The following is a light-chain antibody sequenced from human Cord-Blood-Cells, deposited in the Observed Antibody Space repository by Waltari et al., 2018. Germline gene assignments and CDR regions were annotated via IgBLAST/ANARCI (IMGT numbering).Light chain of an antibody. CDR1: SSDVGGYNY. Sequence: QSALTQPASVSGSPGQSITISCTGTSSDVGGYNYVSWYQQHPGKAPKLMIYDGSNRPSGVSNRFSVSKSGNTASLTISGLQAEDEAYYYCSSYTSSSTWVFGGGTKLTVL. V-gene: IGLV2-14*03. CDR2: DGS. CDR3: SSYTSSSTWV. J-gene: IGLJ3*02.